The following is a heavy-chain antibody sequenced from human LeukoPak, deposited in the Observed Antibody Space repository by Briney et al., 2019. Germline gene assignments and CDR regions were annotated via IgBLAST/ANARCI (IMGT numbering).Heavy chain of an antibody. CDR3: SPTRFGKNGFDP. D-gene: IGHD1-14*01. Sequence: GGSLRLSCTASGFTFGDYAMSWVRQAPGKGLEWVGSIRSKGNGGTTEYAASVKGRFTIARDDSKSVANLQMNSLKTEDTAVYYCSPTRFGKNGFDPWGQGTLVTVSS. V-gene: IGHV3-49*04. CDR1: GFTFGDYA. CDR2: IRSKGNGGTT. J-gene: IGHJ5*02.